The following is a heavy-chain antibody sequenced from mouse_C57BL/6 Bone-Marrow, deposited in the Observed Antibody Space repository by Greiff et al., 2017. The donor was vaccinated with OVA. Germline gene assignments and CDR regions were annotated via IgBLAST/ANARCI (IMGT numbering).Heavy chain of an antibody. CDR1: GYTFTDYN. V-gene: IGHV1-18*01. CDR3: ARRSGNYNYFDY. J-gene: IGHJ2*01. CDR2: INPNNGGT. Sequence: VQLQQSGPELVKPGASVKIPCKASGYTFTDYNMDWVKQSHGKSLEWIGDINPNNGGTIYNQKFKGKATLTVDKSSSPAYMELRSLTSEDTAVYYCARRSGNYNYFDYWGQGTTLTVSS. D-gene: IGHD2-1*01.